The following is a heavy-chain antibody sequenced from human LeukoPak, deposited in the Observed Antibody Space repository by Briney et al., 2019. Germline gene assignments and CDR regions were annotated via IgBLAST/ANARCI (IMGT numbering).Heavy chain of an antibody. CDR3: ARLGSYHDF. Sequence: SETLSLTCTVPGASIGNSYWSWIRQTPEKGPEWMGHIHTSGESRYYPSLESRLTMSIDTSRNQLSLKLTSVTAADTAVYCGARLGSYHDFWGQGALVTVSS. CDR1: GASIGNSY. CDR2: IHTSGES. V-gene: IGHV4-4*09. J-gene: IGHJ4*02. D-gene: IGHD1-26*01.